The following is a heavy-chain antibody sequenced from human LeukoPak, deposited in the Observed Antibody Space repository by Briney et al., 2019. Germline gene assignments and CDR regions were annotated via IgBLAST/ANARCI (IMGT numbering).Heavy chain of an antibody. Sequence: PGGSLRLSCAASGFTFSSYGMHWVRQAPGKGLEWVAFIRYDGSNKYYADSVKGRFTISRDNSKNTLYLQMNSLRAEDTALYYCAKEVLSSGSRGGYRTDYYFDYWGQGTLVTVSS. CDR1: GFTFSSYG. V-gene: IGHV3-30*02. CDR3: AKEVLSSGSRGGYRTDYYFDY. D-gene: IGHD5-12*01. CDR2: IRYDGSNK. J-gene: IGHJ4*02.